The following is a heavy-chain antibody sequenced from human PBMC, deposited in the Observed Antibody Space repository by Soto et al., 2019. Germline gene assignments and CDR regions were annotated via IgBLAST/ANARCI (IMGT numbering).Heavy chain of an antibody. CDR2: ISAYNGNT. CDR1: GYTFTSYY. V-gene: IGHV1-18*04. Sequence: ASVKVSCKASGYTFTSYYMNWVRQAPGQGLEWMGWISAYNGNTNYAQKFQGRVTMTTDTSTSTAYMELRSLRSDDTAVYYCATQRSEWELSFDDWGKGTLVTVAS. D-gene: IGHD1-26*01. J-gene: IGHJ4*02. CDR3: ATQRSEWELSFDD.